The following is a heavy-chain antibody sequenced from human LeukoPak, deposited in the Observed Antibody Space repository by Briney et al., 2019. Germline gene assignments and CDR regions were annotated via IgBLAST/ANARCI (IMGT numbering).Heavy chain of an antibody. CDR2: ISGSGSST. Sequence: GASLRLSCAASGFTFSSYAMSWVRQAPGKGLEWVSVISGSGSSTYYADSVKGRFTISRDNSKNTQYLQMNSLGAEDTAVYDCAKRGCSSTSCYGGGYYFYYWGQGTLVTVS. D-gene: IGHD2-2*01. V-gene: IGHV3-23*01. J-gene: IGHJ4*02. CDR1: GFTFSSYA. CDR3: AKRGCSSTSCYGGGYYFYY.